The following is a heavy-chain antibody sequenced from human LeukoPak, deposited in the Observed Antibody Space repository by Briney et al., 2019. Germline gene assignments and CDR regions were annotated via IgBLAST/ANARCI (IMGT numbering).Heavy chain of an antibody. CDR1: GFTFSSYG. CDR3: ARDTTSGWSFDY. V-gene: IGHV3-64*02. J-gene: IGHJ4*02. Sequence: GGSLRLSCAASGFTFSSYGMHWVRQAPGKGLEYVSAILGNGHASFYADSVKDRFTISRDNSKNTLYLQMGSLRPDDMAVYYCARDTTSGWSFDYWGQGTQVTVSS. CDR2: ILGNGHAS. D-gene: IGHD6-19*01.